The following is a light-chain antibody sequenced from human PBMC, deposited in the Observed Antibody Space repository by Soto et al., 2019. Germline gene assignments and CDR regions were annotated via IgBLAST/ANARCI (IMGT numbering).Light chain of an antibody. V-gene: IGLV2-14*01. J-gene: IGLJ1*01. CDR1: SSDVGGYNY. Sequence: QSALTQPASVSGSLGQSITISCTGTSSDVGGYNYVSWYQQHPGKAPQLVIFEVTNRFSGSKSGNTASLTISGLQAEDEADYYCSSYTGGGSHVFG. CDR3: SSYTGGGSHV. CDR2: EVT.